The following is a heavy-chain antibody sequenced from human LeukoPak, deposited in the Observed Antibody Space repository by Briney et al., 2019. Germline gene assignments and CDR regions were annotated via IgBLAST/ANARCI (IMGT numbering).Heavy chain of an antibody. CDR2: INPDGSTT. CDR3: IRDLRESDY. V-gene: IGHV3-74*01. CDR1: GFTFDDYG. J-gene: IGHJ4*02. Sequence: GGSLRLSCAASGFTFDDYGMSWVRQAPGKGLVWVSRINPDGSTTDYADSVKGRFTISRDNAKNTLYLQINSLRAEDTAVYYCIRDLRESDYWGQGALVTVSS.